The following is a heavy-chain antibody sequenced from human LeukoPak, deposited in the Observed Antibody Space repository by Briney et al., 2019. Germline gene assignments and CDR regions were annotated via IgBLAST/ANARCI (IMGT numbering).Heavy chain of an antibody. V-gene: IGHV4-39*01. D-gene: IGHD1-1*01. CDR3: ATWRTAETGFDH. CDR2: IYYSGSP. CDR1: GPSLATIYTD. Sequence: SETQSPAWPLSGPSLATIYTDCAWIRQPPGKGLECIGSIYYSGSPYYNPSLKSRVTISVDTSKNQFSLRRSSVTSAATGVYFCATWRTAETGFDHWGQGTLVTVSS. J-gene: IGHJ4*02.